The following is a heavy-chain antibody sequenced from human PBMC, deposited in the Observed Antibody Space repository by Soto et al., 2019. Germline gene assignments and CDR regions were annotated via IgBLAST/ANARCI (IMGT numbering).Heavy chain of an antibody. J-gene: IGHJ5*02. CDR3: ARAWRYDFWSGYSPGNNWFDP. D-gene: IGHD3-3*01. CDR1: GGSISSGDYY. CDR2: IYYSGST. V-gene: IGHV4-30-4*01. Sequence: SETLSLTCTVSGGSISSGDYYWSWIRQPPGKGLEWIGYIYYSGSTYYNPSLKSRVTISVDTSKNQFSLKLSSVTAADTAVYYCARAWRYDFWSGYSPGNNWFDPWGQGTLVTVSS.